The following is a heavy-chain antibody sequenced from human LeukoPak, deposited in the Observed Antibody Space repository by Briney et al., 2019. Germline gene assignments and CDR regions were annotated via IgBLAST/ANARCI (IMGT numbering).Heavy chain of an antibody. D-gene: IGHD3-22*01. CDR2: INHSGST. J-gene: IGHJ4*02. V-gene: IGHV4-34*01. CDR1: GGSFSGYY. CDR3: ARHARPRYYYDSSGYRLDY. Sequence: PSETLSLTCAVYGGSFSGYYWSWIRQPPGKGLEWIGEINHSGSTNYNPSLKSRVTISVDTSKNQFSLKLSSVTAADTAVYYCARHARPRYYYDSSGYRLDYWGQGTLVTVSS.